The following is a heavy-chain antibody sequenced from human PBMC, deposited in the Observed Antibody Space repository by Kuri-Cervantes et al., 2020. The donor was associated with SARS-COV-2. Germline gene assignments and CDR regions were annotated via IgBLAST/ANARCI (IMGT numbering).Heavy chain of an antibody. CDR2: ISYDGSNK. D-gene: IGHD1-26*01. CDR3: ARAFGGSYFNWFDP. CDR1: GFTISSYA. V-gene: IGHV3-30*04. J-gene: IGHJ5*02. Sequence: GGSLRLSCAASGFTISSYAMHWVRQAPGKGLEWVAVISYDGSNKYYADSVKGRFTISRDNSKNTLYLQMNSLRAEDTAVYYCARAFGGSYFNWFDPWGQGTLVTVSS.